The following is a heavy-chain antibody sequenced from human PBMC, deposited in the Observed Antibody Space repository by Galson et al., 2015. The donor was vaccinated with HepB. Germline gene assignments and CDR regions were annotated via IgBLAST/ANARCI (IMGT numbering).Heavy chain of an antibody. CDR2: IWYDGSNK. J-gene: IGHJ4*02. D-gene: IGHD5-18*01. CDR3: ARDRSAMVLDY. CDR1: GFTFSSYG. V-gene: IGHV3-33*01. Sequence: SLRLSCAASGFTFSSYGMHWVRQAPGKGLEWVAVIWYDGSNKYYADSVKGRFTISRDNSKNTLYLQMNSLRAEDTAVYYCARDRSAMVLDYWGQGTLVTVSS.